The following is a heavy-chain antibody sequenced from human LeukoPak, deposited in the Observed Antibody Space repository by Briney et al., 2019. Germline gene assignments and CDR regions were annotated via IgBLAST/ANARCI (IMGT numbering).Heavy chain of an antibody. CDR2: IKQDGREK. CDR3: ARDLDPSSSPFPYYFDY. J-gene: IGHJ4*02. Sequence: PGGSLRLSCAASGFTFSSYWTSWVRQAPGKGLEWVANIKQDGREKYYVDSVKGRFTISRDNAKNSLYLQMNSLRAVDTAVYYCARDLDPSSSPFPYYFDYWGQGTLVTVSS. D-gene: IGHD6-6*01. CDR1: GFTFSSYW. V-gene: IGHV3-7*01.